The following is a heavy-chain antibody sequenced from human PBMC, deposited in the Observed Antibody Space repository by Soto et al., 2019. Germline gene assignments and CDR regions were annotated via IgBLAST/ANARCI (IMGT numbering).Heavy chain of an antibody. V-gene: IGHV6-1*01. CDR1: GDSVSSNSAA. J-gene: IGHJ6*02. Sequence: SQTLSLTCAISGDSVSSNSAAWNWIRQSPSRGLEWLGRTYYRSKWYNDYAVSVKSRITINPDTSKNQFSLQLNSVTPEDTAVYYCARVGYSYGYGYYYYYGIDVWGQGTTVTVSS. D-gene: IGHD5-18*01. CDR3: ARVGYSYGYGYYYYYGIDV. CDR2: TYYRSKWYN.